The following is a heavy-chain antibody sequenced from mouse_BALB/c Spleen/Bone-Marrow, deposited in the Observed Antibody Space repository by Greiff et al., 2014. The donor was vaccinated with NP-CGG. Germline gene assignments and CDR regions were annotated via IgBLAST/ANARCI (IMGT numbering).Heavy chain of an antibody. V-gene: IGHV2-3*01. CDR1: GFSLSGYG. CDR3: AKTNRYGYAMDY. Sequence: VQRVESGPGLVAPSQSLSITCTVSGFSLSGYGVSWVRQPSGKGLEWLGVIWGDGSINYHSALISRLSFSKDNSKSQVFLELNSLQTDDTATYYCAKTNRYGYAMDYWGQGTSVTVSS. J-gene: IGHJ4*01. CDR2: IWGDGSI. D-gene: IGHD1-1*01.